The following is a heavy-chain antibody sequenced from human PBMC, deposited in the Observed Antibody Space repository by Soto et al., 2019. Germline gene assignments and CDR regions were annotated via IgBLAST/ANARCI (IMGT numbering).Heavy chain of an antibody. Sequence: GGSQRLSCAASGFPFSSYTVNWVRQAPGKGLEWVSSISGSSTYIYYADSVKGRFTISRDNAKNSLYLQMNSLRAEDTAVYYCARDLNSGTSYYYGMDVWGQGTTVTVSS. V-gene: IGHV3-21*01. J-gene: IGHJ6*02. CDR2: ISGSSTYI. CDR3: ARDLNSGTSYYYGMDV. CDR1: GFPFSSYT.